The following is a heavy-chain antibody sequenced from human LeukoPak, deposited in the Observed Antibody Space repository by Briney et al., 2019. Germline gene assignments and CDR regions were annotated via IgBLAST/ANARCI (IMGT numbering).Heavy chain of an antibody. CDR2: IKQDGSEK. CDR3: ARDRVDYYDSSGYSYYYYGMDV. V-gene: IGHV3-7*01. J-gene: IGHJ6*02. CDR1: GFTFSSYW. Sequence: GGSLRLSCAASGFTFSSYWMSWVRQTPGKGLEWVANIKQDGSEKYYVDSVKGRFTISRDNAKNSLYLQMNSLRAEDTAVYYCARDRVDYYDSSGYSYYYYGMDVWGQGTTVTVSS. D-gene: IGHD3-22*01.